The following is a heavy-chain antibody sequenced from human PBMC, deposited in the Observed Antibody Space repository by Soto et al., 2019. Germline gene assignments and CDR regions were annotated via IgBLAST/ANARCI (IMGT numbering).Heavy chain of an antibody. CDR3: ARDSWYYGSGSIYGMDV. V-gene: IGHV3-11*01. Sequence: PGGSLRLSCAASGFTFSDYYMSWIRQAPGKGLEWVSYISSSGSTIYYADSVKGRFTISRDNAKNSLYLQMNSLRAEATAVYYCARDSWYYGSGSIYGMDVWGQGTTVTVSS. D-gene: IGHD3-10*01. CDR1: GFTFSDYY. J-gene: IGHJ6*02. CDR2: ISSSGSTI.